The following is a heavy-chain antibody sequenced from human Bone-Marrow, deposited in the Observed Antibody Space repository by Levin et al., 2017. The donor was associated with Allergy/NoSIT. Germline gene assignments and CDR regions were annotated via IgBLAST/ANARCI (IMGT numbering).Heavy chain of an antibody. D-gene: IGHD2-2*01. V-gene: IGHV4-59*08. CDR2: IYYSGST. CDR3: ARQAVPAAMNGFDS. Sequence: SGGSLRLSCTVSGASISSFYWSWIRQPPGKGLEWIGYIYYSGSTNYSPSLKSRVSMSADMSRNQVYLTMSSVTAADTAVYYCARQAVPAAMNGFDSWGQGTLVTVSS. J-gene: IGHJ5*01. CDR1: GASISSFY.